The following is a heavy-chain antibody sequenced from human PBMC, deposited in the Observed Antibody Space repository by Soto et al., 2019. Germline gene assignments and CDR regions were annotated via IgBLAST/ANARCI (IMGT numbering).Heavy chain of an antibody. CDR1: GGSISSSSYY. CDR2: IYYSGST. CDR3: ARDKRSGSRVRGPNHTNYGMDV. J-gene: IGHJ6*02. V-gene: IGHV4-31*03. Sequence: SETLSLTCTVSGGSISSSSYYWSWIRQHPGKGLEWIGYIYYSGSTYYNPSLKSRVTISVDTSKNQFSLKLSSVTAADTAVYHCARDKRSGSRVRGPNHTNYGMDVWGQGTTVTVSS. D-gene: IGHD3-10*01.